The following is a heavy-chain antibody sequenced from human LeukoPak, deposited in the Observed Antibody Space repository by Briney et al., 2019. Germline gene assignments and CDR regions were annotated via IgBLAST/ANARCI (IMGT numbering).Heavy chain of an antibody. D-gene: IGHD1-7*01. V-gene: IGHV3-23*01. CDR3: AKDERNWNYNLASQTYD. CDR2: SSGSGVST. CDR1: GFTFSSYA. J-gene: IGHJ4*02. Sequence: GGSLRLSCAASGFTFSSYAMSWVRQAPGKGLEWVSASSGSGVSTYYADSVKGRFTVSRDNSKNTLYLQMNSLRAEDTAVYYCAKDERNWNYNLASQTYDWGQGTLVTVSS.